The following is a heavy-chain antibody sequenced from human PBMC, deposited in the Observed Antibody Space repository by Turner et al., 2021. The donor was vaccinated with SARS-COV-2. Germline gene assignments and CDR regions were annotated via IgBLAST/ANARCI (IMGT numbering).Heavy chain of an antibody. CDR1: GFTFSSFD. CDR2: MSFDVSNT. J-gene: IGHJ4*02. D-gene: IGHD1-7*01. V-gene: IGHV3-30*18. CDR3: AKEGAENYYFDC. Sequence: QVQLVESGGGVVQPGRSLRLSCAASGFTFSSFDMHWVRQAPGKGLEWVAFMSFDVSNTHYTDSVKGRFTISRDSSKNTLYLQMASLRTEDTAVYYCAKEGAENYYFDCWGQGTLVTVSS.